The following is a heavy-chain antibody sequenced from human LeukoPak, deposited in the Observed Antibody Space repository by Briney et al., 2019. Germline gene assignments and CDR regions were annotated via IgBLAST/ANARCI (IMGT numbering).Heavy chain of an antibody. D-gene: IGHD3-22*01. CDR1: GGSFSGFY. CDR2: INYTGST. V-gene: IGHV4-34*01. CDR3: TRAASSGPLFTYHMDV. J-gene: IGHJ6*03. Sequence: PSETLSLTCAVYGGSFSGFYWSWIRHVPGKGLEWIGEINYTGSTSYNPSLKSRVTISVDTSQNQFFLLLTSVTAADTAVYYCTRAASSGPLFTYHMDVWGKGTTVTVSS.